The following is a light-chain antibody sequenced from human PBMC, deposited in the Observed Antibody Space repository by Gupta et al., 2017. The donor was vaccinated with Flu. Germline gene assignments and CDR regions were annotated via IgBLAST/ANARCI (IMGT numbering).Light chain of an antibody. J-gene: IGKJ2*01. V-gene: IGKV3-15*01. CDR2: GAS. Sequence: EIVMTQSPATLSVSPGERATLSCRASQSVSSNLAWYQQKPGQAPRLLIYGASTRATGIPARFSGSGSGTEFTLTISSRQSEEFAVYYCQQYNKWSQYTFGQGTKVEIK. CDR3: QQYNKWSQYT. CDR1: QSVSSN.